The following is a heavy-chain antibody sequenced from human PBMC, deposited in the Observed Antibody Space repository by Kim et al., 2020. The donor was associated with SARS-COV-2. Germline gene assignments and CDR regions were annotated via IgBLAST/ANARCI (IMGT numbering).Heavy chain of an antibody. CDR3: ARDLTVSTRGFDY. D-gene: IGHD4-17*01. Sequence: GGSLRPSCAASGLPFSSHWMSWIRQAPGKGLEWVANIKQDGSERNYVDSVKGRFTISRDNANNSLYLQMNSLRADDTAVYYCARDLTVSTRGFDYWGQGALVTVSS. CDR1: GLPFSSHW. J-gene: IGHJ4*02. CDR2: IKQDGSER. V-gene: IGHV3-7*03.